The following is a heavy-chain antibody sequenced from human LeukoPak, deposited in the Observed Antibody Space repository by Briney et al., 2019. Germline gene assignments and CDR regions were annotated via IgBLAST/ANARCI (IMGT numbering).Heavy chain of an antibody. Sequence: ASVNVSCKASGYTFTGYYMHWVRQAPGQGLEWMGWINPNSGGTKYEQKFEGRVTMPRDTSISTAYMELSRLRSDDTAVYYCARPYCTNGVCYYDYWGQGTLVTVSS. V-gene: IGHV1-2*02. CDR1: GYTFTGYY. CDR2: INPNSGGT. J-gene: IGHJ4*02. CDR3: ARPYCTNGVCYYDY. D-gene: IGHD2-8*01.